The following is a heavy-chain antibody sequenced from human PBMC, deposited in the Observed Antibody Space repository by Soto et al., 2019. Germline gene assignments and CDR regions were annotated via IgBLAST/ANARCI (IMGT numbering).Heavy chain of an antibody. Sequence: QLQLQESGPGLVKPSETLTLTCTVSGGSISGYYWTWIRQPPGKGLEWIGYIFCSGVTNYNPALKSRDTLSLETSKNQFSQKQRSVTAAETVEYYCASVGSSGWSPDYWGRGTLVTVS. J-gene: IGHJ4*02. D-gene: IGHD6-19*01. CDR2: IFCSGVT. V-gene: IGHV4-59*01. CDR1: GGSISGYY. CDR3: ASVGSSGWSPDY.